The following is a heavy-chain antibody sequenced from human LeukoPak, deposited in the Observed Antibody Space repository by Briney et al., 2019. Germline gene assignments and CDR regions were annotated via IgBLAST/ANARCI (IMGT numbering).Heavy chain of an antibody. V-gene: IGHV3-43*02. Sequence: GGSLRLSCAASGFTFDDYDMHWVRQAPGKGLEWLSLIRGDGGGTFYADSVKGRFTISRDNSRNSLFLQMSSLRTEDTALYYCAKPGERATMALDSWGQGTLVTVSS. CDR3: AKPGERATMALDS. CDR1: GFTFDDYD. J-gene: IGHJ4*02. D-gene: IGHD3-10*01. CDR2: IRGDGGGT.